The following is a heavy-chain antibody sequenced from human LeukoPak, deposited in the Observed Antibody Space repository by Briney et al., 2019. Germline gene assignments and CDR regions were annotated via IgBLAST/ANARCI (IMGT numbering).Heavy chain of an antibody. CDR1: GGSFSGYY. CDR3: ARGGESHHVFDI. Sequence: SETLSLTCAVYGGSFSGYYWSWIRQPPGKGLEWIGEINHSGSTNYNPSLKSRVTISVDTSKNQFSLKLSSVTAADTAVYYCARGGESHHVFDIGGKGKMVTV. V-gene: IGHV4-34*01. D-gene: IGHD3-16*01. J-gene: IGHJ3*02. CDR2: INHSGST.